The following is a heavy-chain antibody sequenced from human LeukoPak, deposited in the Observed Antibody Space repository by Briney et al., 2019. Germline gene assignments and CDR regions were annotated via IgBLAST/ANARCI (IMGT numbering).Heavy chain of an antibody. J-gene: IGHJ4*02. CDR1: GFTFNRYG. CDR3: AKDVGYYYDSSGYYYDY. CDR2: ISGSGGTT. V-gene: IGHV3-23*01. Sequence: GGSLRLSCAASGFTFNRYGMSWVRQAPGKGLEWVSAISGSGGTTYYADSVKGRFTTSRDNSKNTLYLQMNSLRAEDTAVYYCAKDVGYYYDSSGYYYDYWGQGTLVTVSS. D-gene: IGHD3-22*01.